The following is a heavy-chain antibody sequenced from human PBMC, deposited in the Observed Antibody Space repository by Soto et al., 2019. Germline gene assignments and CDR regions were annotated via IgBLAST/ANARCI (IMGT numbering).Heavy chain of an antibody. CDR2: IKHDGSEQ. Sequence: PGGSLRLACAASGFTFSRYWMDWVRQAPRKGLEWVATIKHDGSEQYYVDSVKGRFIVSRDNAKNSLFLQMNGLRVEDTAVYFCARAMGTDGWSHHPFAIWGQGTMVTVSS. D-gene: IGHD6-19*01. CDR1: GFTFSRYW. J-gene: IGHJ3*02. CDR3: ARAMGTDGWSHHPFAI. V-gene: IGHV3-7*04.